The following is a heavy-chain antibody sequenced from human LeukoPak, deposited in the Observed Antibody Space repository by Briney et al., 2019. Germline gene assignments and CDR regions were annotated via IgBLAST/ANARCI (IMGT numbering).Heavy chain of an antibody. CDR2: ISASGDST. D-gene: IGHD1-26*01. CDR3: AKGGSYPDY. J-gene: IGHJ4*02. CDR1: EFTLSIYA. Sequence: GGSLRLSCAASEFTLSIYAMNCVRQAPGKGLEWVSVISASGDSTYYADSVKGRFTISRDNSKNTVYLQMNGLRVEDTAVYYCAKGGSYPDYWGQGTLVTVSS. V-gene: IGHV3-23*01.